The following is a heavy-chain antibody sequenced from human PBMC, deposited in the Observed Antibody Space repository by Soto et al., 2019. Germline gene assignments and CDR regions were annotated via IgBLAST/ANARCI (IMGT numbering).Heavy chain of an antibody. J-gene: IGHJ6*02. CDR2: IIPIFGTA. V-gene: IGHV1-69*12. D-gene: IGHD3-10*01. CDR1: GGTVSSYA. CDR3: ARSGARPGDYYYGMDV. Sequence: QVQLVQSGAEVKKPGSSVKVSCKASGGTVSSYAISWVRQAPGQGLEWMGGIIPIFGTADYAQKFQGRVTITADESTSTAYMELSSLRSEATAVYYCARSGARPGDYYYGMDVWGQGTTVTVSS.